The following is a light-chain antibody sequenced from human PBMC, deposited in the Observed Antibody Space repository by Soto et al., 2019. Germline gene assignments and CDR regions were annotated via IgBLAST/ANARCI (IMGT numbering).Light chain of an antibody. CDR3: QQSYSPPIT. Sequence: HMTQSPSSVSASVGYVVTLTCHASRHISTYLNWYQQKPGKAPKLLIYAASSLQSGVPSRFSGSGSGTDFTLTISSLQPEDFATYYCQQSYSPPITFGHGTRLEFK. CDR1: RHISTY. CDR2: AAS. J-gene: IGKJ5*01. V-gene: IGKV1-39*01.